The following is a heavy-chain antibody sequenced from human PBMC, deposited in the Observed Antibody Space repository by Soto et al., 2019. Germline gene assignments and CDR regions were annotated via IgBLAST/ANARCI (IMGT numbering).Heavy chain of an antibody. CDR1: GGTFSRYT. CDR3: ASHFTGVRVLGTSPPGGDNFGWDV. D-gene: IGHD3-16*01. V-gene: IGHV1-69*02. Sequence: QVQLVQSGAEVKKPGSSVKVSCKASGGTFSRYTFTWVRQAPGQGLEWMGRIIPIVDIPNYAQKFQGRVTITADKSTRTAYMELSRLTSADTAVYYCASHFTGVRVLGTSPPGGDNFGWDVWGQGTTVSVS. CDR2: IIPIVDIP. J-gene: IGHJ6*02.